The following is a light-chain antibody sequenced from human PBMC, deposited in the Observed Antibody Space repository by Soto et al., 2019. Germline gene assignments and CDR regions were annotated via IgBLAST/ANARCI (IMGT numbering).Light chain of an antibody. V-gene: IGLV2-23*02. CDR2: EVS. J-gene: IGLJ2*01. CDR3: CSYAGSRIYMV. CDR1: SSDVGSYDL. Sequence: QSALTQPASVTASPGQSITISCTGTSSDVGSYDLVSWYQQHPGKAPKLMIYEVSKRPSGLSNRFSGSKSGNTASLTISGLQAEDEADYYCCSYAGSRIYMVFGGGTQLTVL.